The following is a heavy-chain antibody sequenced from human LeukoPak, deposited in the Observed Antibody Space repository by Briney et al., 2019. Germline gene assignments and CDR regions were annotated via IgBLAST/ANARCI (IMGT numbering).Heavy chain of an antibody. CDR2: ISAYNGNT. J-gene: IGHJ6*02. V-gene: IGHV1-18*01. CDR1: GYTFTSYG. D-gene: IGHD3-3*01. Sequence: ASVKVSCKASGYTFTSYGISWVRQAPGQGLEWMGWISAYNGNTNYAQKFQGRVTMTRDTSISTAYMELSRLRSDDTAVYYCARDPSNDFWSGFAGFYYYYGMDVWGQGTTVTVSS. CDR3: ARDPSNDFWSGFAGFYYYYGMDV.